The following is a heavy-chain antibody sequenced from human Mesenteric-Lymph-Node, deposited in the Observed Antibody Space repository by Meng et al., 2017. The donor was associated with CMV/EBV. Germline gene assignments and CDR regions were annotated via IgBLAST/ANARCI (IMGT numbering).Heavy chain of an antibody. CDR2: IYYSGTT. D-gene: IGHD4-23*01. Sequence: SETLSLTCSVSRGSVNNYYWNWIRQSPGKGLEWIGYIYYSGTTSYNPSLKSRVTMSVDTSKNQFSLKLSSVTAADTAVYYCARDGVMVAYGGNSNAFDVWGQGTTVTVSS. V-gene: IGHV4-59*02. J-gene: IGHJ3*01. CDR3: ARDGVMVAYGGNSNAFDV. CDR1: RGSVNNYY.